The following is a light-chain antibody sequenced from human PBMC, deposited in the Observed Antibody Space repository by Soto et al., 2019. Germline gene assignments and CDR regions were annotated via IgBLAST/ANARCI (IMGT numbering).Light chain of an antibody. Sequence: EIVLTQSPATLSLSPGERATLSCRASQSVGTYFAWYHQKPGQAPRLLIYDSSNRAPGIPARFSGSGSGTDFTLTISSLEPEDFAVYYCQQRSDWPSTLGGGTKVEIK. CDR2: DSS. V-gene: IGKV3-11*01. CDR1: QSVGTY. J-gene: IGKJ4*01. CDR3: QQRSDWPST.